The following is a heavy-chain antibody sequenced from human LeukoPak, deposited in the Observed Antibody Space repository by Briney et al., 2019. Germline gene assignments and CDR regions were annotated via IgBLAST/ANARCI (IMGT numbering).Heavy chain of an antibody. Sequence: SETLSLTCSVSGGSINSYCWSWMRQPAGKGLEWSGRISTSGRTNYNPSIKSRVTMSVDTSKKQFSLKLSSVTAADTAVYYCARAVAGTKGNFDYWGQGTLLTVSS. CDR3: ARAVAGTKGNFDY. D-gene: IGHD6-19*01. CDR1: GGSINSYC. V-gene: IGHV4-4*07. CDR2: ISTSGRT. J-gene: IGHJ4*02.